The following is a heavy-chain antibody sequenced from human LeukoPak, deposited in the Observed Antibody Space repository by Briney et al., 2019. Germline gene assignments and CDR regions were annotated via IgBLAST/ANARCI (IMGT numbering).Heavy chain of an antibody. CDR1: GFTFSSYA. V-gene: IGHV3-33*01. CDR3: ARPSDGHYAQGGYFDY. Sequence: GRSLRLSCAASGFTFSSYAMHWVRQAPCRGLEWVSVIWYDGSHLYYADSVMDRFTISRDNSKNTLYLQMNSLRVEDTAVNYCARPSDGHYAQGGYFDYWGQGALVTVSS. CDR2: IWYDGSHL. J-gene: IGHJ4*02. D-gene: IGHD4-17*01.